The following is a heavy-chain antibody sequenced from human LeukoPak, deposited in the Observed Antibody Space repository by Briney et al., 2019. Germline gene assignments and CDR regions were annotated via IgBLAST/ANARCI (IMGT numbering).Heavy chain of an antibody. CDR1: SGSFSDYN. J-gene: IGHJ6*02. CDR2: INHSGST. Sequence: SETLSLTCAVHSGSFSDYNWSWIRQSPGKGLEWIGEINHSGSTNYNPSLKSPVTISVDTSKNQFSLKLSSVTAADTAVYYCARGSIMLFGVIRNNYYYGMDVWGQGTTVTVSS. D-gene: IGHD3-3*01. V-gene: IGHV4-34*01. CDR3: ARGSIMLFGVIRNNYYYGMDV.